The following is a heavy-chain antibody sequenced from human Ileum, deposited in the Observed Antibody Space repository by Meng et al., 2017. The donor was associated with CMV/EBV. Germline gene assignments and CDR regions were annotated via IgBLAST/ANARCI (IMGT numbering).Heavy chain of an antibody. CDR2: INHSGST. D-gene: IGHD2-2*01. CDR3: ARCPKYQLHKGSHYYYGMDV. V-gene: IGHV4-34*01. J-gene: IGHJ6*02. CDR1: FSGYY. Sequence: FSGYYWSWIRQPPGKGLEWIGEINHSGSTNYNPSLKSRVTISVDTSKNQFSLKLSSVTAADTAVYYCARCPKYQLHKGSHYYYGMDVWGQGTMVTVSS.